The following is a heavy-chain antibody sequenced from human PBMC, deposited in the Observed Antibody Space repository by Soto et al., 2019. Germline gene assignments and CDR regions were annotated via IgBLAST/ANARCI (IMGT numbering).Heavy chain of an antibody. V-gene: IGHV1-2*02. J-gene: IGHJ4*02. CDR1: RYTLTCYY. CDR3: AREYDFWSGRFDY. Sequence: GASVKVSCTASRYTLTCYYIHWVRHAPGQGLDWMGWINPTSGGTNYAQKFQGRVTMTRDTAISTAYMELSRLRSDDTAVYYCAREYDFWSGRFDYWGQGTLVTVSS. CDR2: INPTSGGT. D-gene: IGHD3-3*01.